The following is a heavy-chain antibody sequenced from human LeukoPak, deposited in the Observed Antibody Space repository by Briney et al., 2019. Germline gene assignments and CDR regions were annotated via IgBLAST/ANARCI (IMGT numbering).Heavy chain of an antibody. Sequence: SETLSLTCTVSGGSISSSSYYWGWIRQPPGKGLEWMGYIYHTGSAYYSPSLKSRVTISVDRSKNLFSLRLSSVTAADTAVYYCSSSGNSDFDYWGQGTLDTVSS. CDR1: GGSISSSSYY. D-gene: IGHD3-10*01. V-gene: IGHV4-39*07. CDR2: IYHTGSA. J-gene: IGHJ4*02. CDR3: SSSGNSDFDY.